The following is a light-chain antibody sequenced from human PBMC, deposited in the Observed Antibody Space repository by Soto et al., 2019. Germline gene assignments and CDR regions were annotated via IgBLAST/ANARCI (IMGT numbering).Light chain of an antibody. CDR2: EVS. CDR3: SSYAGYNKLEYV. V-gene: IGLV2-8*01. Sequence: QSVLTQPPSASGSPGQSVTISCTGTSSDVVGYNYVSWYQQHPGKAPKLMIYEVSKRPSGVPDRFSGSKSGNTASLTVSGLQAEDDADYYCSSYAGYNKLEYVFGTVTVVTVL. CDR1: SSDVVGYNY. J-gene: IGLJ1*01.